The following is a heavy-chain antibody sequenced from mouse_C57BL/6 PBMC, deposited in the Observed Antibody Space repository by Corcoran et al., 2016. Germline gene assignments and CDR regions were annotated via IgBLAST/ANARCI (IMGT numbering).Heavy chain of an antibody. CDR3: ARGGYYCSSHPYAMDY. V-gene: IGHV1-80*01. CDR1: GYAFSSYW. J-gene: IGHJ4*01. D-gene: IGHD1-1*01. CDR2: IYPGDGDT. Sequence: QVQLQQSGAELVKPGASVKISCKASGYAFSSYWMNWVKQRPGKGLEWIGQIYPGDGDTNYNGKFKGKATLTADKSSSTAYMQLSSLTSEDSAVYFCARGGYYCSSHPYAMDYWGQGTSVTVSS.